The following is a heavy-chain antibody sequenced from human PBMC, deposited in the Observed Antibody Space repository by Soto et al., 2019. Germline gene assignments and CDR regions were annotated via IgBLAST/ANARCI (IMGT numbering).Heavy chain of an antibody. V-gene: IGHV3-48*02. CDR2: ISGSGSTI. D-gene: IGHD4-4*01. CDR3: ARSKYIDY. Sequence: VQLVESGGGLVQPGGSLRLSCVVSGFTFSSYNMNWVRQAPGKGLEWVTYISGSGSTIYYADSVKGRFTISRDNVKNSLYLQMNSLRDEDTAVYYCARSKYIDYWGQGTLVTVSS. CDR1: GFTFSSYN. J-gene: IGHJ4*02.